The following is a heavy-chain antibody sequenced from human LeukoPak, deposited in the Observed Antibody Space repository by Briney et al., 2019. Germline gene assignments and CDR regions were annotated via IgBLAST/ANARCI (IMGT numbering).Heavy chain of an antibody. CDR2: IYYSGST. CDR3: AGPYGSGSDFDY. J-gene: IGHJ4*02. Sequence: SETLSLTCTVSGGSISSYYWSWIRQSPGEGLEWIGYIYYSGSTNYNPSLKSRVTISVDTSKNQFSLKLSSVTAADTAVYYCAGPYGSGSDFDYWGQGTLVTVSS. D-gene: IGHD3-10*01. CDR1: GGSISSYY. V-gene: IGHV4-59*01.